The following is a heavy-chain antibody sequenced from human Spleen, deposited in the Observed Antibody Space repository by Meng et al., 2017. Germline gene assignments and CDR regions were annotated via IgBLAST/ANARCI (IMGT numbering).Heavy chain of an antibody. V-gene: IGHV3-21*01. CDR1: GFTFTSYG. J-gene: IGHJ3*02. CDR2: ISNNGDT. Sequence: GESLKISCRTSGFTFTSYGMGWVRQAPGKGLEWVATISNNGDTHYADSMTGRFIISRDNAKNSLYLQMNSLRAEDTAVYYCARAQQKRWLQLRAFDIWGQGTMVTVSS. CDR3: ARAQQKRWLQLRAFDI. D-gene: IGHD5-24*01.